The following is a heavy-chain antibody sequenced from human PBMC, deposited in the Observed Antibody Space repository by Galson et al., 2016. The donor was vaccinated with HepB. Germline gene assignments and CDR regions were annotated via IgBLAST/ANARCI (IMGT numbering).Heavy chain of an antibody. CDR3: ARDAEYNWNPNWFDP. D-gene: IGHD1-1*01. V-gene: IGHV6-1*01. CDR1: GDSVSTNSGA. Sequence: CAISGDSVSTNSGAWNWIRQSPSRGLEWLGRTYYRSKWYNDCAVSVKGRVIINADTIKNQFSLHLNSVTPEDTAVYYCARDAEYNWNPNWFDPWGQGTLVTVAS. J-gene: IGHJ5*02. CDR2: TYYRSKWYN.